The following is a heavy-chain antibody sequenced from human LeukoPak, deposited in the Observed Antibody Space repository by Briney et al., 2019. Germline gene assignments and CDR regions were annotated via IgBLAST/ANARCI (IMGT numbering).Heavy chain of an antibody. D-gene: IGHD2-2*01. CDR2: ISATGNSK. CDR1: GFAFSNYA. CDR3: AKDRDLYVSSNNFDF. Sequence: GGSLRLSCAASGFAFSNYAMSWVRQAPGKGLEWVSTISATGNSKYYADSVKGRFSTSRDAANSTLYLQVTSLRAEDTAVYYCAKDRDLYVSSNNFDFWGRGTLVTVSS. V-gene: IGHV3-23*01. J-gene: IGHJ4*02.